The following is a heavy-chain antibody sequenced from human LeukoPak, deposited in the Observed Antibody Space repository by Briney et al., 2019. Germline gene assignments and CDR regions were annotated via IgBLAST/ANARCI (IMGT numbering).Heavy chain of an antibody. CDR3: AKAYCSSTSCYTDYSYGMDV. CDR2: IKQDGSEK. CDR1: GFTFSSYW. V-gene: IGHV3-7*03. Sequence: PGGSLRLSCAASGFTFSSYWMSWVRQAPGKGLEWVANIKQDGSEKYYVDSVKGRFTISRDNAKNSLYLQMNSLRAEDTAVYYCAKAYCSSTSCYTDYSYGMDVWGQGTTVTVSS. J-gene: IGHJ6*02. D-gene: IGHD2-2*02.